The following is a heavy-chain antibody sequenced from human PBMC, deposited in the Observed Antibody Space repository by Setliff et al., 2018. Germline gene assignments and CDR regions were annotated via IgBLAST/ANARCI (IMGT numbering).Heavy chain of an antibody. CDR3: ARRYNFWSGYYHPFRGVDY. V-gene: IGHV4-34*01. Sequence: SETLSLTCAVYGGSFSGYYWSWIRQPPGKGLEWIGEINHSGSTNYNPSLKSRVTISVDTSKNQFSLKLSSVTAADTAVYYCARRYNFWSGYYHPFRGVDYWGQGTLVTVSS. CDR1: GGSFSGYY. CDR2: INHSGST. D-gene: IGHD3-3*01. J-gene: IGHJ4*02.